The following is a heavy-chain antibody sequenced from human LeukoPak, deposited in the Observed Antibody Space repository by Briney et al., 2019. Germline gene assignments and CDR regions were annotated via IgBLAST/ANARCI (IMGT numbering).Heavy chain of an antibody. CDR1: GYTFTSYD. CDR3: ERSGGATTHYYYYMDV. CDR2: MNPNSGNT. J-gene: IGHJ6*03. D-gene: IGHD1-26*01. Sequence: ASVKVSCKASGYTFTSYDINWVRQATGQGLEWMGWMNPNSGNTGYAQKFQGRVTMTRNTSISTAYMELSSLRSEDTAVYYCERSGGATTHYYYYMDVWGKGTTVTVSS. V-gene: IGHV1-8*01.